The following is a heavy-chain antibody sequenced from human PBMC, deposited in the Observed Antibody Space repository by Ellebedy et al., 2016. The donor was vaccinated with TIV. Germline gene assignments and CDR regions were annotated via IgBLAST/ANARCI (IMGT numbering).Heavy chain of an antibody. D-gene: IGHD2-15*01. CDR2: ISSSSSTI. J-gene: IGHJ6*02. CDR1: GFTFSSYS. V-gene: IGHV3-48*01. Sequence: AGSLRLSXAASGFTFSSYSMNWVRQAPGKGLEWDSYISSSSSTIYYADSVKGRFTISRDNTKNSLYLQMNSLRAEDTAVYYCARDSMEYCSGGSCYSALGYYGMEVWGQGTTVTVSS. CDR3: ARDSMEYCSGGSCYSALGYYGMEV.